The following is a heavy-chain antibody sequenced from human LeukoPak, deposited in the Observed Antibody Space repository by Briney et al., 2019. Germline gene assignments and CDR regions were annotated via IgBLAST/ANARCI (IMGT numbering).Heavy chain of an antibody. CDR1: GGSFSGYY. J-gene: IGHJ4*02. Sequence: SETLSLTCAVYGGSFSGYYWSWIRQPPGKGLEWIGEINHSGSTNYNPSLKSRVTISVDTSKNQFSLKLSSVTAADTAVYYYARRPRPRPFDYWGQGTLVTVSS. V-gene: IGHV4-34*01. CDR3: ARRPRPRPFDY. CDR2: INHSGST.